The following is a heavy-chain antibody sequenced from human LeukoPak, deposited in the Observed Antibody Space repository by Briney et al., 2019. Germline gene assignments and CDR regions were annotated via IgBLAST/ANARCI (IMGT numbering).Heavy chain of an antibody. CDR3: ASGTRSTFGGVLTKGAFDY. D-gene: IGHD3-16*01. CDR2: FYYSGSM. J-gene: IGHJ4*02. CDR1: GGALSSTSYY. Sequence: PSETLSLTCTVSGGALSSTSYYWGWIRQSPGKGLEWIGSFYYSGSMYYNPSLKSRVTISLDTSKNQFSLKLTSVTAADTAVYYWASGTRSTFGGVLTKGAFDYWGQGTLVTVSS. V-gene: IGHV4-39*01.